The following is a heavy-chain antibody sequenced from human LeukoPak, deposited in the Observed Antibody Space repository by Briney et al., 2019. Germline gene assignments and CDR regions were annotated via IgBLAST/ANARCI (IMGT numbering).Heavy chain of an antibody. D-gene: IGHD6-13*01. J-gene: IGHJ4*02. V-gene: IGHV3-23*01. CDR2: SSGSGGST. CDR3: AKGYGSSWYVYFDY. Sequence: GGSLRLSSAASGFTFTSYAISWVRQAPGKGLEWVSASSGSGGSTYYADSVKGRFTISRDNSKNTLYLQMNSLRAEDTAVYYCAKGYGSSWYVYFDYWGQGTLVTVSS. CDR1: GFTFTSYA.